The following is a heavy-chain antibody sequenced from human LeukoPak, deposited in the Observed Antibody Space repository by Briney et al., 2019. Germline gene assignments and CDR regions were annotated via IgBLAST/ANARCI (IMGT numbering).Heavy chain of an antibody. J-gene: IGHJ6*03. D-gene: IGHD4-17*01. CDR2: IYYSGST. V-gene: IGHV4-39*07. CDR1: GGFISSSSYY. CDR3: ARCKGGNYGDLPYYYYYYMDV. Sequence: PSETLSLTCTVSGGFISSSSYYWGWIRQPPGKGLEWIGSIYYSGSTYYNPSLKSRVTISVDTSKNQFSLKLSSVTAADSAVYYCARCKGGNYGDLPYYYYYYMDVWGKGTTVTVSS.